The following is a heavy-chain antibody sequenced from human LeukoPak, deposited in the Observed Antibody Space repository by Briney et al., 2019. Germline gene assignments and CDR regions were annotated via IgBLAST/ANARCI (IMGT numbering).Heavy chain of an antibody. Sequence: GGSLRLSCAASGFTFSNYGMHWVRQAPGKGLEWVAFIRYDGTNKYYADSVKGRFTISRDNSKNTLYLQMNSLRAEDTAVFYCATFPYYFDSSGSYYFDYWGQGTLVTVSS. J-gene: IGHJ4*02. CDR1: GFTFSNYG. V-gene: IGHV3-30*02. D-gene: IGHD3-22*01. CDR2: IRYDGTNK. CDR3: ATFPYYFDSSGSYYFDY.